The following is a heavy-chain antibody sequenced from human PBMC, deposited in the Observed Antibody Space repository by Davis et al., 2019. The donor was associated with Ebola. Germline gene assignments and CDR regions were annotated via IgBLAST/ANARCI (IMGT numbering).Heavy chain of an antibody. CDR3: VKTTRGARYCNDDSCYSDDGFEN. D-gene: IGHD2-15*01. J-gene: IGHJ3*02. CDR2: ISFDAVTK. CDR1: GFTFSSYG. Sequence: PGGSLRLSCAASGFTFSSYGMHWVRQAPGKGLDWVALISFDAVTKYYADSVEGRLTISSDNSKNTLTLQMKSLRVEDTAVYYCVKTTRGARYCNDDSCYSDDGFENWGQGTMVTVSS. V-gene: IGHV3-30*18.